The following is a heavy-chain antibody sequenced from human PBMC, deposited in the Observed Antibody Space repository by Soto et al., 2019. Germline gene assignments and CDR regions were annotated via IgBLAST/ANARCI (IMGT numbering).Heavy chain of an antibody. V-gene: IGHV3-30*03. CDR3: ATYQGSGYEEGEHDSDYGMDV. Sequence: QVQLVESGGGVVQPGRSLRLSCAASGFTFSSYGMHWVRQAPGKGLEWVAVISYDGSNKYYAYYVKGRFTISRDNSKNTLNRQLGILRAEYTSMYCCATYQGSGYEEGEHDSDYGMDVCGPGTTV. CDR2: ISYDGSNK. CDR1: GFTFSSYG. J-gene: IGHJ6*02. D-gene: IGHD5-12*01.